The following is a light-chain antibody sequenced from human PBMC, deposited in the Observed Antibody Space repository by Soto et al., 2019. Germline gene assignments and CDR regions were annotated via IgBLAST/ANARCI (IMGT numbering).Light chain of an antibody. V-gene: IGLV1-40*01. CDR3: QSYGSSLSGVV. J-gene: IGLJ3*02. CDR1: SSNIGAGYA. CDR2: GNT. Sequence: QSALTQPPSVSGAPGQRVTISCTGSSSNIGAGYAVYWYQQLPGTAPKLLIYGNTNRPSGVPDRFSASKSGTSASLAITGLQTEDEADYYCQSYGSSLSGVVFGGGTKVTVL.